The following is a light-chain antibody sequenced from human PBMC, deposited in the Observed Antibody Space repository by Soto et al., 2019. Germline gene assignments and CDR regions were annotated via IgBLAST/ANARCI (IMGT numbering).Light chain of an antibody. CDR3: QSGGTGIL. V-gene: IGLV4-69*01. Sequence: QPVLTQSPSASASLGASVKLTCTLSSGHSSYAIAWHQQQPEKGPRYLMKLNSDGSHSKGDGIPNRFSGSSSGAERYLTTPSLQSEDEADYYCQSGGTGILSGGGTKLPVL. CDR2: LNSDGSH. CDR1: SGHSSYA. J-gene: IGLJ2*01.